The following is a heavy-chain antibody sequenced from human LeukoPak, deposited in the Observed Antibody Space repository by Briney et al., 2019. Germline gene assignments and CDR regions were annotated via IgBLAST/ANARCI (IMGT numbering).Heavy chain of an antibody. J-gene: IGHJ4*02. CDR1: GFTFRTYS. CDR2: VSADGRTQ. V-gene: IGHV3-30*03. CDR3: AREFGHNRWYFDY. D-gene: IGHD5-24*01. Sequence: PGGSLRLSCAASGFTFRTYSIHWVRQAPGKGLEWVTVVSADGRTQLYSDSVKGRFTVSRDNSLNTLHLQMNSLKTEDTAAYYCAREFGHNRWYFDYWGQGALVTVSS.